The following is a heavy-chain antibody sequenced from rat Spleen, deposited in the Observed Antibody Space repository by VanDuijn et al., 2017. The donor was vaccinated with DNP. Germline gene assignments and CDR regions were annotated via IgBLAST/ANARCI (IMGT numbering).Heavy chain of an antibody. J-gene: IGHJ2*01. Sequence: EVQLVETGGSLVQPGKSLKLTCATSGFTFSYAWMHWVRQSPEKQLEWIAQIKARSNNYATYYAESVKGRFTVSRDDSKSSVYLQMHSLKDEDTAIYYCIWDYKNHFDYWGQGVMVTVSS. CDR1: GFTFSYAW. CDR3: IWDYKNHFDY. CDR2: IKARSNNYAT. D-gene: IGHD1-10*01. V-gene: IGHV6-8*01.